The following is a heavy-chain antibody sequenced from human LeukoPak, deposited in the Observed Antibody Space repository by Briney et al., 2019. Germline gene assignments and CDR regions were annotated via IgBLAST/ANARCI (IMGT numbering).Heavy chain of an antibody. Sequence: GGSLRFSVEASGLTFIGISMTWVGKAPGKGLGWVSSISSSSSYIYYADSVKGRFTISRDNAKNSLCLQMNSLRAEDTAVYYCARDLWVGGMDVWGQGTTVTVSS. V-gene: IGHV3-21*01. J-gene: IGHJ6*02. CDR3: ARDLWVGGMDV. CDR2: ISSSSSYI. D-gene: IGHD2-15*01. CDR1: GLTFIGIS.